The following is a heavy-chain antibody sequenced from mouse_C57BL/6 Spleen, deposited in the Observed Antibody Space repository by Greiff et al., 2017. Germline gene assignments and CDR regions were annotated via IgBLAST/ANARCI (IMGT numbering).Heavy chain of an antibody. J-gene: IGHJ1*03. CDR2: IDPEDGET. D-gene: IGHD1-1*01. CDR3: ARWDGSSYYIGYFDV. CDR1: GFNIKDYY. Sequence: EVQLQESGAELVKPGASVKLSCTASGFNIKDYYMHWVKQRTEQGLEWIGRIDPEDGETKYAPKFQGKATITADTSSNTAYLQLSSLTSEDTAVYYCARWDGSSYYIGYFDVWGTGTTVTVSS. V-gene: IGHV14-2*01.